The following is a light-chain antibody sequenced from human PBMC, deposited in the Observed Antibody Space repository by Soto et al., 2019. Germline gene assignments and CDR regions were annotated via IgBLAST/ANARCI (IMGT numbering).Light chain of an antibody. J-gene: IGKJ4*01. CDR1: QSVSSSY. CDR3: QQYGSSPPLS. Sequence: EIVLTQSPGTLSLSPGERATLSCRASQSVSSSYLAWYQQKPGQAPRLLIYGASSRATGIPDRFSGSGSGTDFTLTISRLEPEDFAVYYSQQYGSSPPLSLGGGTKVDIK. V-gene: IGKV3-20*01. CDR2: GAS.